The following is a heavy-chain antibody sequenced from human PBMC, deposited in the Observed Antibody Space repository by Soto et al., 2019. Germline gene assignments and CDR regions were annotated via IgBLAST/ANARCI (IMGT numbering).Heavy chain of an antibody. V-gene: IGHV3-13*01. D-gene: IGHD2-8*01. J-gene: IGHJ3*02. CDR3: AGGTNTFHI. Sequence: EVQLVESGGGLVQPGGSLRLSCAASGINFSGYDMHWVRHVTGKGLEWVSGIGTAGDRYYPDSVKGRFTIFRDNARNSXXXQLNXLRAGDSAVYFCAGGTNTFHIWGQGTTVTVS. CDR2: IGTAGDR. CDR1: GINFSGYD.